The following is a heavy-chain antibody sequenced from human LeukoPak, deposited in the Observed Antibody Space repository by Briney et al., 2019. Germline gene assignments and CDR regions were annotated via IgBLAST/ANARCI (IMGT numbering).Heavy chain of an antibody. CDR3: AKEGYGDYVTFFYYYYGMDV. D-gene: IGHD4-17*01. V-gene: IGHV4-4*02. Sequence: SETLSLTCAVSGDSISSNYWWNWVRQPPGRGLEWIGEILHSGNSNYNPSLMSRVTISLDKFKNQFSLTLTSVTAADTAVYYCAKEGYGDYVTFFYYYYGMDVWGQGTTVTVSS. CDR2: ILHSGNS. J-gene: IGHJ6*02. CDR1: GDSISSNYW.